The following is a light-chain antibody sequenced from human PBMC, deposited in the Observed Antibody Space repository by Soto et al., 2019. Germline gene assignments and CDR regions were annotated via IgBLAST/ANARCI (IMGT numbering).Light chain of an antibody. CDR3: CSHAGTFYV. Sequence: QSALTQPASVSGSPGQSITISCTGTSSDVGRSNLVSWYQQHPGKAPKLMIYEASKRPSGISNRFSGSKSGNTASLTISGLQAEDEADYYCCSHAGTFYVFGTGTKLTVL. CDR1: SSDVGRSNL. V-gene: IGLV2-23*01. CDR2: EAS. J-gene: IGLJ1*01.